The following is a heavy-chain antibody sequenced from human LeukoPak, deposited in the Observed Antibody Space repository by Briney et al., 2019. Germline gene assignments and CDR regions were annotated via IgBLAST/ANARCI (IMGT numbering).Heavy chain of an antibody. Sequence: PGGSLRLSCAASGFTFTNAWMSWVRQAPGKGLEWVSVIYSGGSTYYADSVKGRFTISRDNSKNTLYLQMNSLRAEDTAVYYCARHPRTGYSSSWYSFDYWGQGTLVTVSS. J-gene: IGHJ4*02. D-gene: IGHD6-13*01. CDR2: IYSGGST. CDR3: ARHPRTGYSSSWYSFDY. CDR1: GFTFTNAW. V-gene: IGHV3-53*01.